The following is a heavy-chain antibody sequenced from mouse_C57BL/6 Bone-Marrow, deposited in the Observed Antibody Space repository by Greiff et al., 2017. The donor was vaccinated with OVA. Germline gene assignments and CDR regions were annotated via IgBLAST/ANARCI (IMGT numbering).Heavy chain of an antibody. CDR1: GYSITSGYY. V-gene: IGHV3-6*01. CDR2: ISYDGSN. D-gene: IGHD1-1*01. J-gene: IGHJ3*01. CDR3: ARDGSTVVAKRCAY. Sequence: EVQLQESGPGLVKPSQSLSLTCSVTGYSITSGYYWNWIRQFPGNKLEWMGYISYDGSNNYNPSLKNRISITRDTSKNQFFLKLNSVTTEDTATYYCARDGSTVVAKRCAYWGQGTLVTVSA.